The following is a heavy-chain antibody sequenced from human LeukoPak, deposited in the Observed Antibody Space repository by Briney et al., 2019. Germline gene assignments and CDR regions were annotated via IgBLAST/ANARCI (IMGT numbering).Heavy chain of an antibody. V-gene: IGHV4-31*03. CDR3: ARSGPHGGWYYFDY. Sequence: NPSETLSLTCTVSGGSISSGGYYWSWIRPHPGKGLEWIGYIYYSGSTDYSPSLKSRLAMPVDTSKNQFSLKLSSVTAADTAVYYCARSGPHGGWYYFDYWGQGTLVTVSP. CDR2: IYYSGST. D-gene: IGHD6-19*01. J-gene: IGHJ4*02. CDR1: GGSISSGGYY.